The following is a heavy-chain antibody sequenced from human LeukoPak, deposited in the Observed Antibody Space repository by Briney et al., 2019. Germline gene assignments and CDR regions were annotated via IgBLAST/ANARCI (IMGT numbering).Heavy chain of an antibody. CDR2: ISFSGNT. D-gene: IGHD3-22*01. Sequence: SETLSLTCAVSGGSISRDSSYWSWIRQYPRKGPEWIGFISFSGNTNYNPSLKSRLTISRDMSKNQFSLRLSSVTAADTALYYCGGANSGYYPIDYWGQGTLVTVSS. CDR3: GGANSGYYPIDY. V-gene: IGHV4-31*11. J-gene: IGHJ4*02. CDR1: GGSISRDSSY.